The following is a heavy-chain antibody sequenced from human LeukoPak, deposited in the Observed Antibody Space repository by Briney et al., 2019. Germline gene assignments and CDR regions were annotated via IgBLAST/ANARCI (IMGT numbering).Heavy chain of an antibody. V-gene: IGHV3-7*01. CDR3: ARDRAVPTTYWVREYYFDY. J-gene: IGHJ4*02. CDR1: GFTFSSYW. D-gene: IGHD2-2*01. CDR2: IKQDGSEK. Sequence: GGSLRLSCAASGFTFSSYWMSWVRQAPGKRLEWVANIKQDGSEKYYVDSVKGRFTISRDNAKNSLYLQMNSLRAEDTAVYYCARDRAVPTTYWVREYYFDYWGQGTLVTVSS.